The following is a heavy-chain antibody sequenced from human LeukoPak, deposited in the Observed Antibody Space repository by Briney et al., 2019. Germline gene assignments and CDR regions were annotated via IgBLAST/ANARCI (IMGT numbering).Heavy chain of an antibody. CDR2: INHSGST. D-gene: IGHD3-10*01. J-gene: IGHJ6*03. V-gene: IGHV4-34*01. CDR3: ARGWQYYYGSAPGGYYYYMDV. Sequence: SETLSLTCAVYGGSFSGYYWSWIRQPSGKGLEWIGEINHSGSTNYNPSLKSRVTISVDTSKNQFSLKLSSVTAADTAVYYCARGWQYYYGSAPGGYYYYMDVWGKGTTVTVSS. CDR1: GGSFSGYY.